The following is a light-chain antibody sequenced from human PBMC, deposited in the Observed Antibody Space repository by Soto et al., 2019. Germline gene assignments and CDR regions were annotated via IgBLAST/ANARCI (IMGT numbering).Light chain of an antibody. Sequence: DVQMTQSPSSISASVGDRVTISCRARPGVSTWLAWYQQIPGKAPKLLIYEASNLQSGVPSRFVGSGSGTHFTLTINSLQPEDFATYFCQQANDFVTFGGGTTVTIK. V-gene: IGKV1D-12*01. J-gene: IGKJ4*01. CDR3: QQANDFVT. CDR1: PGVSTW. CDR2: EAS.